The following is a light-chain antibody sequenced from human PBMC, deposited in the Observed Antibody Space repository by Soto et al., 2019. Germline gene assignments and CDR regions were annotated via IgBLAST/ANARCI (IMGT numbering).Light chain of an antibody. Sequence: QSALTQPASVSGSPGQSITISCTGTSSDVGSHKLVSWYQQYPGKAPKLIIFEASKRPSGVSNRFSGSKSGSTASLTISGLQAEDEADYYCCSNAGGSTYVFGTGTQVTVL. CDR1: SSDVGSHKL. J-gene: IGLJ1*01. V-gene: IGLV2-23*01. CDR2: EAS. CDR3: CSNAGGSTYV.